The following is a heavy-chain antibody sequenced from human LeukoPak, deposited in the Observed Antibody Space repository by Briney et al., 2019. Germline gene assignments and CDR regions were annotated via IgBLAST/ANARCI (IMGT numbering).Heavy chain of an antibody. CDR2: INQDGSEE. Sequence: PGGSLRLSCAASGFTFSHYWMTLVRQAPGKGLEWVAQINQDGSEEYYMDSVKARFTISRDNAKNSVFLQMNSLRAEDTAVYYCVRDGGVSGYDLLDYWGQGTLVTVSS. CDR1: GFTFSHYW. V-gene: IGHV3-7*01. D-gene: IGHD5-12*01. CDR3: VRDGGVSGYDLLDY. J-gene: IGHJ4*02.